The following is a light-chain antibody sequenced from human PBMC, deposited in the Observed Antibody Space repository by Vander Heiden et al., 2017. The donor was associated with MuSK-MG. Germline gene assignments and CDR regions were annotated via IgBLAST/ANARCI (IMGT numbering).Light chain of an antibody. CDR3: SSYAGSSNVV. CDR1: SSDVGRYNY. CDR2: EVI. V-gene: IGLV2-8*01. J-gene: IGLJ2*01. Sequence: QSALTQPPSASGSPGQSVTISCTGTSSDVGRYNYVSWYQQHTGKAHILMIYEVINRPSGVPDRFSGSKSGNTASLTVSGLQAEDEADYYCSSYAGSSNVVFGGGTKLTVL.